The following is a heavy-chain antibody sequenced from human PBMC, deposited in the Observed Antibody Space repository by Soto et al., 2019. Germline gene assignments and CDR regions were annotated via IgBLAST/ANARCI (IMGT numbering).Heavy chain of an antibody. V-gene: IGHV1-69*13. J-gene: IGHJ4*02. CDR1: GCTFSSYA. CDR2: IIPIFGTA. Sequence: SVKVSCKASGCTFSSYAISCVRQAPGQGLEWMGGIIPIFGTANYAQKFQGRVTITADESTSTAYMELSSLRSEDTAVYYCARGVFDGYPIDYWGQGTLVTVSS. D-gene: IGHD5-12*01. CDR3: ARGVFDGYPIDY.